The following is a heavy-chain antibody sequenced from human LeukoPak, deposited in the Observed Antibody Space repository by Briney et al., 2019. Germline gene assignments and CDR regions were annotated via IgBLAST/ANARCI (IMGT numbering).Heavy chain of an antibody. V-gene: IGHV3-7*01. J-gene: IGHJ4*02. D-gene: IGHD2-2*01. CDR3: ARGYCSRTSCHPDY. CDR1: GFTFSSDW. Sequence: GGSLRLSCVASGFTFSSDWMSWVRQAPGKGLEWVANIKQDGNEKYYVDSVKGRFTISRDNAKNSLYLQMNSLGAEDTAGYYCARGYCSRTSCHPDYWGQGTLVTVSS. CDR2: IKQDGNEK.